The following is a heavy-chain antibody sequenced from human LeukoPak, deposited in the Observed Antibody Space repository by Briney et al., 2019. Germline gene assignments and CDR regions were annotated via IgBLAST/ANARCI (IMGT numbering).Heavy chain of an antibody. CDR1: GFTFSSYS. CDR2: ISSSSSYI. J-gene: IGHJ4*02. CDR3: ARVGQQLVDY. D-gene: IGHD6-13*01. V-gene: IGHV3-21*01. Sequence: GGSLRLSCAASGFTFSSYSMNWVRQAPGKGPEWVSSISSSSSYIYYADSVKGRFTISRDNAKNSLYLQMNSLRAEDTAVYYCARVGQQLVDYWGQGTLVTISS.